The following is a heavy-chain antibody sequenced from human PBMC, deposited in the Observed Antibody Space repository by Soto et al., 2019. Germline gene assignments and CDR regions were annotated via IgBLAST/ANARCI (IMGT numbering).Heavy chain of an antibody. CDR1: GGTFSSYS. V-gene: IGHV1-69*13. CDR3: AREEYSTSSLYYYGMDV. Sequence: SVKVSCKASGGTFSSYSMSWVRQAPGQGLECMGVIIPIFGTASCAQEFQGRVTITGDESTSTAYMELSRLRSDDTAVYYCAREEYSTSSLYYYGMDVWGQGTTVTVSS. D-gene: IGHD6-6*01. J-gene: IGHJ6*02. CDR2: IIPIFGTA.